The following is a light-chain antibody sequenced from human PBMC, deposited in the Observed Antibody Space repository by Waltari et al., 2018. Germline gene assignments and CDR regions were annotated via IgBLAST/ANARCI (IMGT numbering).Light chain of an antibody. CDR3: SSYAGSNDPVV. Sequence: QSALTQPPSASGSPGQSVAISCTGTSSHVGGYNYVPWYQQHPGKAPKPIIYEVSKRPSGVPDRFSGSKSGNTASLTVSGLQADDEADFYCSSYAGSNDPVVFGGGTKLTVL. J-gene: IGLJ2*01. V-gene: IGLV2-8*01. CDR1: SSHVGGYNY. CDR2: EVS.